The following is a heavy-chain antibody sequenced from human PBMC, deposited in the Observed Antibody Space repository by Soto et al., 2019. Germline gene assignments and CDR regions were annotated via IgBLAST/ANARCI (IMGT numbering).Heavy chain of an antibody. CDR2: ISGSGTST. CDR1: GFTFSSYA. J-gene: IGHJ4*02. CDR3: AKENTPDYGDYVDY. V-gene: IGHV3-23*01. D-gene: IGHD4-17*01. Sequence: GGSLRVSCAASGFTFSSYAMSWVRQAPRKGMKWFSSISGSGTSTYYADSMKGPFTISRDNSKNTMYLQMNSLRAEDTALYFCAKENTPDYGDYVDYWGQGTLVTVSS.